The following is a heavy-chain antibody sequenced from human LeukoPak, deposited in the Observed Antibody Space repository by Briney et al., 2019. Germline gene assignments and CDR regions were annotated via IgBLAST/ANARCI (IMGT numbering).Heavy chain of an antibody. D-gene: IGHD2-15*01. V-gene: IGHV1-18*01. J-gene: IGHJ5*01. CDR3: ARGGYCGSVNCNSLDS. CDR2: ISPYNGDT. Sequence: ASVKFSCKASGYMFTNFGITWLRQAPGLGLEWLGWISPYNGDTNYAQKLQGRVTMTIDMSTTTAYMDLRTLRSDDTAVYYCARGGYCGSVNCNSLDSWGQGTLVTVSS. CDR1: GYMFTNFG.